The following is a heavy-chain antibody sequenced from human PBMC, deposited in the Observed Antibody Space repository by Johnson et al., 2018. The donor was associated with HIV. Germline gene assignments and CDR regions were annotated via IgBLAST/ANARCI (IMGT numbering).Heavy chain of an antibody. V-gene: IGHV3-64*01. CDR1: RFTFSSYA. Sequence: VQLVESGGGLVQPGGSLRLSCAASRFTFSSYAMHWVRQAPGRGLEYVSAISSNGGSTYYANSVKGRFTISRDNSKNTLFLHMNSLRTEDTAVYYCAKGMGLSIGELSDAFHFWGLGTVVTVSS. D-gene: IGHD3-10*01. CDR3: AKGMGLSIGELSDAFHF. CDR2: ISSNGGST. J-gene: IGHJ3*01.